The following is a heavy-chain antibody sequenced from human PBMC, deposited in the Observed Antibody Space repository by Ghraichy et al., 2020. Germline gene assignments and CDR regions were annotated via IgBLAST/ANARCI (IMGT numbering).Heavy chain of an antibody. D-gene: IGHD5-12*01. V-gene: IGHV4-31*03. CDR1: GGSITSGENY. CDR2: TYYSGST. J-gene: IGHJ4*02. Sequence: SETLSLTCTVSGGSITSGENYWSWIRQYPGKGLEWIGHTYYSGSTYYNPSLRSRVAISVDTSTNQFSLKLSSVTAADTAVYYCARDRATITFAFNSWGQGALVTVSS. CDR3: ARDRATITFAFNS.